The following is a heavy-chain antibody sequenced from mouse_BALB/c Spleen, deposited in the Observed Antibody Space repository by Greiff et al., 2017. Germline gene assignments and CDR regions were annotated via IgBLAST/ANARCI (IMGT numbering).Heavy chain of an antibody. CDR2: IWGDGST. Sequence: VKLMESGPGLVAPSQSLSITCTVSGFSLTGYGVNWVRQPPGKGLEWLGMIWGDGSTDYNSALKSRLSISKDNSKSQVFLKMNSLQTDDTARYYCAREGYDYDGAMDYWGQGTSVTVSS. V-gene: IGHV2-6-7*01. CDR3: AREGYDYDGAMDY. J-gene: IGHJ4*01. D-gene: IGHD2-4*01. CDR1: GFSLTGYG.